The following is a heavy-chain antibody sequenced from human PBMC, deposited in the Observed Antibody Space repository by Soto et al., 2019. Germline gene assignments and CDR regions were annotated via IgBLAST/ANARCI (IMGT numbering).Heavy chain of an antibody. CDR2: IYGDDVK. CDR3: ARRPIAAGGKSYDY. CDR1: GFSLRTSGVG. D-gene: IGHD6-13*01. Sequence: QITLKESGPPLVKPTQTLTLTCTFSGFSLRTSGVGVGWIRQPPGKALEWLALIYGDDVKRYRASLESRLTITQDTSKNQVVLIMTNMDPVDTATYYCARRPIAAGGKSYDYWGQGTLVTVSS. V-gene: IGHV2-5*02. J-gene: IGHJ4*02.